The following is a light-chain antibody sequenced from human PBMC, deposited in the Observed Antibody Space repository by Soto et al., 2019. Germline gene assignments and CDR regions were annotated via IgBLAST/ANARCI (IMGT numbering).Light chain of an antibody. J-gene: IGKJ4*01. Sequence: DIQMTQSPSTLSASVGDRVTITCRASESISSWWAWYQQKPGKAPKLLIYDASSLESGVPSRFSGSGSGTEFTLTISSLQPDDFATYYCQHYNSYSALTFGGGTKVEIK. CDR1: ESISSW. CDR2: DAS. V-gene: IGKV1-5*01. CDR3: QHYNSYSALT.